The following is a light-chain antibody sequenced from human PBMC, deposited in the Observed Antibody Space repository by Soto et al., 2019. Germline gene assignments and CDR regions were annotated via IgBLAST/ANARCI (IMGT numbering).Light chain of an antibody. V-gene: IGKV1-5*03. CDR2: KAS. J-gene: IGKJ4*01. CDR3: QQYNSYPLT. CDR1: QSISSW. Sequence: DIQMTQSPSTLSASVGDRVTITCRASQSISSWLAWYQQKPGKAPKLLIYKASSLESGVPSRFSGSGSGTEFTLTISSLQPDDFATYYCQQYNSYPLTFGGGTRWIS.